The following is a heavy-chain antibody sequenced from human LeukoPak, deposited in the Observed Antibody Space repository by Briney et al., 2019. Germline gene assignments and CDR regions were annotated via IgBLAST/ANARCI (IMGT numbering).Heavy chain of an antibody. CDR1: GGSISSTSYY. V-gene: IGHV4-39*01. Sequence: PSETLSLTCTVSGGSISSTSYYWGWIRQPPGKGLEWIGSIYYSGNTYYNPSLKSRVTISVDTSKTQFSLKLTSVTAADTAVYYCARHKFGGHFDYWGQGTLVTVSS. CDR2: IYYSGNT. CDR3: ARHKFGGHFDY. D-gene: IGHD4-23*01. J-gene: IGHJ4*02.